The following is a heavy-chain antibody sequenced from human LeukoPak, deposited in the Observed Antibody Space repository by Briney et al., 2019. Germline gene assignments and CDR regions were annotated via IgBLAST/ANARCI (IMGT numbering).Heavy chain of an antibody. Sequence: SETLSLTCAVYGGSFSGYYWSWIRQPPGKGLEWIGEINHSGSTNYNPSLKSRVTISVDTSKNQFSLKLSSVTAADTAVYYCAIERRYCSSTSCYRTYYYGMDVWGQGTTVTVSS. CDR1: GGSFSGYY. J-gene: IGHJ6*02. CDR2: INHSGST. CDR3: AIERRYCSSTSCYRTYYYGMDV. V-gene: IGHV4-34*01. D-gene: IGHD2-2*01.